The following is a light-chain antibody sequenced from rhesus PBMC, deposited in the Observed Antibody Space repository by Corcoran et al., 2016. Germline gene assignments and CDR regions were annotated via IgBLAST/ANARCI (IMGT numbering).Light chain of an antibody. CDR1: QSIRNW. CDR3: QQGNSKPLT. CDR2: KAS. J-gene: IGKJ4*01. Sequence: DIQMTQSPSSLSASVGDTVTITCRASQSIRNWLAWYQQKPGKAPKLLIYKASSLQSGVPSRVRGSGSGTDFTLTISSLQSEDFATYDWQQGNSKPLTFGGGTKVELK. V-gene: IGKV1-22*01.